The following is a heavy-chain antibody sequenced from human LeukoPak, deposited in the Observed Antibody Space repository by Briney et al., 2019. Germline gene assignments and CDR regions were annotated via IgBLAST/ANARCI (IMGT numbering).Heavy chain of an antibody. CDR3: ARVRGSSWPTCYFDY. V-gene: IGHV1-46*01. CDR2: INPSGGST. J-gene: IGHJ4*02. CDR1: GYTFTSYY. D-gene: IGHD6-13*01. Sequence: ASVKVSCKASGYTFTSYYMHWVRQAPGQGLEWMGLINPSGGSTSYAQKFQGRVTMTRDTSTSTVYMELSSLRSEDTAVYYCARVRGSSWPTCYFDYWGQGTLVTVSS.